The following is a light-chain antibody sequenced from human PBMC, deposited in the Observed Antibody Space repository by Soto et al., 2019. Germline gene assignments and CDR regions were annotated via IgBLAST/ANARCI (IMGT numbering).Light chain of an antibody. J-gene: IGKJ2*01. V-gene: IGKV1-33*01. Sequence: DIQMTQSPSSLSASVGDRVTITCQASQDIRNYLNWYQQKPGKAPKLLIYDASNLETGVPSRFSGSGSGTDFTFTISSLQPEDIATYYCQQSTAFGQGTKLEIK. CDR2: DAS. CDR3: QQSTA. CDR1: QDIRNY.